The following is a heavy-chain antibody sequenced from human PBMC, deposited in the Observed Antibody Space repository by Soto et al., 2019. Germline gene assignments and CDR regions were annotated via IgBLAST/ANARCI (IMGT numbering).Heavy chain of an antibody. D-gene: IGHD5-18*01. J-gene: IGHJ4*02. CDR2: ISFEGSYR. V-gene: IGHV3-30*18. CDR1: GLNFKSFG. Sequence: QVQLVESGGGVVQPGKSLRLSCAASGLNFKSFGMHWVRQAPGKGLEWVAVISFEGSYREYVDSVKGRFTVSRDNSKNMLYLHMNSLRTEDTALYFCAKVDGYSYGSTDSWGQGTLVTVSS. CDR3: AKVDGYSYGSTDS.